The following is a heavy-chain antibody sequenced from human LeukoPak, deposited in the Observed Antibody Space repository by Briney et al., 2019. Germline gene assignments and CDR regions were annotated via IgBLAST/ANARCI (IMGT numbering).Heavy chain of an antibody. D-gene: IGHD5-18*01. V-gene: IGHV4-59*11. CDR2: ISYSGSA. CDR1: GGFINNHI. Sequence: SETLSLTCSVSGGFINNHIWSWIRQPPGKGLEWIGYISYSGSANYNPSLKSRVTISVDTSKNQFSLKVTSVTAADTAVYYCARETAMVLDYWGQGTLVTVSS. CDR3: ARETAMVLDY. J-gene: IGHJ4*02.